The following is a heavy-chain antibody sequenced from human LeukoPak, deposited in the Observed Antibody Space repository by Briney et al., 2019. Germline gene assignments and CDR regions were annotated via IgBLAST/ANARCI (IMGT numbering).Heavy chain of an antibody. CDR1: GYSFTSYW. D-gene: IGHD5-24*01. CDR2: IHPGDSDT. J-gene: IGHJ4*02. Sequence: PGESLQISCKGSGYSFTSYWIGWVRQMPGKGLECMGIIHPGDSDTRYSPSFQGQVTISVDRSSSTAYIQWSRLKASDTAMYYSATHPGGLQSGFDNWGQGTLVTVSS. V-gene: IGHV5-51*01. CDR3: ATHPGGLQSGFDN.